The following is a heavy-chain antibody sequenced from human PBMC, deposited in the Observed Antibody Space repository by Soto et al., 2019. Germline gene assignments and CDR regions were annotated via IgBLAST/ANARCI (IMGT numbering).Heavy chain of an antibody. D-gene: IGHD6-13*01. J-gene: IGHJ4*02. CDR3: ATGNFSSSWYHFDC. CDR1: GGTFSSYA. V-gene: IGHV1-69*12. CDR2: IIHFVGAP. Sequence: QVQLVQSGAEVKKPGSSVKVSCKASGGTFSSYAFNWVRQAPGHGLEWMGGIIHFVGAPNYAQNFQGRVTITADESTSTAYMELSSVRFEDTAVYYCATGNFSSSWYHFDCWGPGTLVTVSS.